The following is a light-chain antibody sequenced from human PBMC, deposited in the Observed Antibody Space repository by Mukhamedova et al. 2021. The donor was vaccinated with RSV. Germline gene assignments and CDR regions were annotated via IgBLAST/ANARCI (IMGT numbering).Light chain of an antibody. CDR3: LQSNNCPPWT. Sequence: GERATLSSRASQRVSINLAWYQQKPGQAPSLLISVASPSASGIPARFVGSGSVTVFTLTIISLPSDDFSVYYCLQSNNCPPWTFG. V-gene: IGKV3-15*01. CDR2: VAS. J-gene: IGKJ3*01. CDR1: QRVSIN.